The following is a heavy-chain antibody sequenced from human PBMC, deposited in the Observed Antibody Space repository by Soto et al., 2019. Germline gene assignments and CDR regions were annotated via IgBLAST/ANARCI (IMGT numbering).Heavy chain of an antibody. V-gene: IGHV3-21*04. CDR2: ISSSSSYI. CDR3: ARDRQQDFGDYEETPDFDS. D-gene: IGHD4-17*01. J-gene: IGHJ4*02. Sequence: LRLSCAASGFTFSSYSMNWVRQAPGKGLEWVSSISSSSSYIYYADSVKGRFTISRDNAKNSLYLQMNSLRAEDTAVYYCARDRQQDFGDYEETPDFDSWGQGTLVTVSS. CDR1: GFTFSSYS.